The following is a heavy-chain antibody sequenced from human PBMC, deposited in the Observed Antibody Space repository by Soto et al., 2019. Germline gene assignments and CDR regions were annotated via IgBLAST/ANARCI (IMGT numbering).Heavy chain of an antibody. CDR3: ARDQGYCDGGSCYVFDS. CDR2: IYYSGTT. CDR1: GGSISSSSW. V-gene: IGHV4-4*02. J-gene: IGHJ4*02. D-gene: IGHD2-15*01. Sequence: SETLSLTCAVSGGSISSSSWWSWFRQPPGKGLEWIGEIYYSGTTKYNPSLKSRVTISVDKSKNQFSLKLYSVTAADTAVYYCARDQGYCDGGSCYVFDSWGQGTQVTVSS.